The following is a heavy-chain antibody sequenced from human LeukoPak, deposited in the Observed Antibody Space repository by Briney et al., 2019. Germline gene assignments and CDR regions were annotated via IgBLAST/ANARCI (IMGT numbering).Heavy chain of an antibody. CDR2: ISYDGSNK. Sequence: GGSLRLSCAASGFTFSSYGMHWVRQAPGKGLEWVAVISYDGSNKYYADSVKGRFTISRDNSKNTLYLQMNSLRAEDTAVYYCAMSTGGGELLGDYYYYYGMDVWGQGTTVTVSS. D-gene: IGHD1-26*01. CDR1: GFTFSSYG. J-gene: IGHJ6*02. CDR3: AMSTGGGELLGDYYYYYGMDV. V-gene: IGHV3-30*03.